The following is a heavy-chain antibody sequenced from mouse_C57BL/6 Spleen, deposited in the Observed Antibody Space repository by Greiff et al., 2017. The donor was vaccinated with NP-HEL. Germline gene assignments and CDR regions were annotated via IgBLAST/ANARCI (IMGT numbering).Heavy chain of an antibody. D-gene: IGHD1-1*01. CDR3: ARSTTVGGVDY. J-gene: IGHJ2*01. CDR2: IDPSDSYT. Sequence: VQLQQPGAELVMPGASVKLSCKASGYTFTSYWMHWVKQRPGQGLEWIGEIDPSDSYTNYNQKFKGKSTLTVDKSSSTAYMQLSSLTSEDSAVYYCARSTTVGGVDYWGQGTTLTVSS. CDR1: GYTFTSYW. V-gene: IGHV1-69*01.